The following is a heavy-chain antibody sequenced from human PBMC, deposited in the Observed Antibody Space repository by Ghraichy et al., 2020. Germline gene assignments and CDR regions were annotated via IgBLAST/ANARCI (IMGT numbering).Heavy chain of an antibody. V-gene: IGHV3-30-3*01. CDR1: GFTFSSYA. D-gene: IGHD1-26*01. J-gene: IGHJ3*02. CDR2: ISYDGTIQ. Sequence: GGSLRLSCTGSGFTFSSYAIHWIRQAPGKGLEWVTVISYDGTIQFYADSVKDRLTISRDNSRTSVYLQMNSLRVEDTAVYYCVRVRIVGGTSPDAFDTWGQVTMVTVSS. CDR3: VRVRIVGGTSPDAFDT.